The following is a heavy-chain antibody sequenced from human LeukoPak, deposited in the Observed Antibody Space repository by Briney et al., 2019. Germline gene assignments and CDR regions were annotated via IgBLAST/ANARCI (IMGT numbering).Heavy chain of an antibody. V-gene: IGHV3-21*01. D-gene: IGHD6-19*01. J-gene: IGHJ4*02. CDR3: AREPGIAVAGTRCDY. Sequence: GGSLRLSCAASGFTFSRYSMNWDRQAPGKGLEWVSSISSSSSYIYYADSVKGRFTISRDNAKNSLYLQMNSLRAEDTAVYYCAREPGIAVAGTRCDYWGQGTLVTVSS. CDR1: GFTFSRYS. CDR2: ISSSSSYI.